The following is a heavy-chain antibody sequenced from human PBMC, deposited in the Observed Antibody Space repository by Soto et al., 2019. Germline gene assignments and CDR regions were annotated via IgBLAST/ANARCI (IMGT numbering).Heavy chain of an antibody. CDR3: AKGRITMIVVVTADDAFDI. D-gene: IGHD3-22*01. CDR2: ISYDGSNK. V-gene: IGHV3-30*18. J-gene: IGHJ3*02. Sequence: PGGSLRFSCAASGFTFSSYGMHWVRQAPGKGLEWVAVISYDGSNKYYADSVKGRFTISRDNSKNTLYLQMNSLRAEDTAVYYCAKGRITMIVVVTADDAFDIWGQGTMVTVSS. CDR1: GFTFSSYG.